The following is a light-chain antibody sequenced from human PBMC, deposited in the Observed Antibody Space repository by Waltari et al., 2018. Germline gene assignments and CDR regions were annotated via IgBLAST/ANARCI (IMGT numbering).Light chain of an antibody. CDR2: AAS. Sequence: AIQMTQSPSSLSASVGDRVTITCRAIQGIRNDLGWYQQKPGKAPKLLIYAASSLQSGVPSRFSGSGSGTDFTLTIGSLQPEDFATYYCLQDYNYPLTFGGGTKVEIK. V-gene: IGKV1-6*01. CDR1: QGIRND. J-gene: IGKJ4*01. CDR3: LQDYNYPLT.